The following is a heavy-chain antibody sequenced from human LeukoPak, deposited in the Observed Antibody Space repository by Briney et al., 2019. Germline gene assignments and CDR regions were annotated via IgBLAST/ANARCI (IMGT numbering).Heavy chain of an antibody. D-gene: IGHD4-17*01. CDR1: GFTVSSNY. V-gene: IGHV3-66*01. CDR3: ARDGDYGDYYFDY. CDR2: IYSGGST. Sequence: GGSLRLSCAASGFTVSSNYMSWVRQAPGKGLEWVSVIYSGGSTYYADSVKGRFTISRDNSKNTLYLQMNSLRAEDTAVYYCARDGDYGDYYFDYWGQGTLVTVSS. J-gene: IGHJ4*02.